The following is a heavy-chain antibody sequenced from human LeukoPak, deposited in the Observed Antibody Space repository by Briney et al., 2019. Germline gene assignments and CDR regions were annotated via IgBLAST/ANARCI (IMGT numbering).Heavy chain of an antibody. CDR1: GGTFSSYA. CDR2: IIPIFGTA. J-gene: IGHJ6*02. Sequence: SVKVSCKASGGTFSSYAISWVRQAPGQGLEWMGGIIPIFGTANYAQKFQGRVTITADESTSTAYMELSSLRSEDTAVYYCARWALGNSSSSLYYYYYGMDVWGQGTTVTVSS. V-gene: IGHV1-69*13. CDR3: ARWALGNSSSSLYYYYYGMDV. D-gene: IGHD6-6*01.